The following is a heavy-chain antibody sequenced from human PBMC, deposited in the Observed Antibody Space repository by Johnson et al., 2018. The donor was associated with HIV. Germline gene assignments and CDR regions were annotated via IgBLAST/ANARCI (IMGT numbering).Heavy chain of an antibody. CDR2: ISDDGNNK. Sequence: QVQLVESGGGVVQPGRSLRLSCAASGFRFSTYALHWVRQTPGKGLEWVALISDDGNNKYYADSVKGRFTISRDNSRSTVYLHMINLRADDTALYYCAREISRYYYDYAAFDLWGQGTTVTVSS. V-gene: IGHV3-30-3*01. CDR3: AREISRYYYDYAAFDL. J-gene: IGHJ3*01. CDR1: GFRFSTYA. D-gene: IGHD3-22*01.